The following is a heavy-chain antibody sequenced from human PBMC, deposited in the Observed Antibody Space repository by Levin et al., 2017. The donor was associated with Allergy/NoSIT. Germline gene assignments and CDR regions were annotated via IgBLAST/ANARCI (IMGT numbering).Heavy chain of an antibody. D-gene: IGHD2-21*01. V-gene: IGHV3-74*01. CDR1: GFTFNNYW. J-gene: IGHJ3*02. CDR3: ARLSVIASDI. CDR2: INSDGNST. Sequence: PGGSLRLSCAASGFTFNNYWMHWVRQVPGKGLVWVSRINSDGNSTNYADSVKGRFTIYRDNAKNTLYLQMNSLRVDDTAVYYCARLSVIASDIWGQGTMVIVSS.